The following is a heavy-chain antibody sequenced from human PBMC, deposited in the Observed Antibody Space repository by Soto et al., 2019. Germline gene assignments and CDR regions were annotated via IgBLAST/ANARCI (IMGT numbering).Heavy chain of an antibody. CDR1: GGSISSSSYY. CDR3: ARRLSYDLWSGYYLGGSDYFDY. CDR2: IYYSGST. D-gene: IGHD3-3*01. Sequence: SETLSLTCTVSGGSISSSSYYWGWIRQPPGKGLEWIGSIYYSGSTYYNPSLKSRVTISVDTSKNQFSLKLSSVTAADTAVYYCARRLSYDLWSGYYLGGSDYFDYWGQGTLVTVSS. V-gene: IGHV4-39*01. J-gene: IGHJ4*02.